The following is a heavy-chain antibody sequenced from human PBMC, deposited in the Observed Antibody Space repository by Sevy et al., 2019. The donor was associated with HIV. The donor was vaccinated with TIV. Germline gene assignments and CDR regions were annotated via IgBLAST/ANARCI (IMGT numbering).Heavy chain of an antibody. CDR2: LSFGCGKI. J-gene: IGHJ4*02. CDR1: GFNFNIYS. V-gene: IGHV3-23*01. CDR3: AREGCTRPHDY. D-gene: IGHD2-8*01. Sequence: GGSLRLSCAVSGFNFNIYSMSWVCQAPGKGLEWVSTLSFGCGKINYADSVKGRFIISRDDSKNTLYLQMNSLRAEDTAVYFSAREGCTRPHDYWGQGTLVTVSS.